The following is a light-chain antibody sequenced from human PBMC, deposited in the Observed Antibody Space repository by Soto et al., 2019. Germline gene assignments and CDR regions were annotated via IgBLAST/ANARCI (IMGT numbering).Light chain of an antibody. CDR3: QQYNNWPFT. Sequence: EIVMTQSPATLSVSPGERATLSCRASQSVSSNLAWYQQKPGQAPRLLIYGASTRATDIPARFSGSGSGTEFTITISSLQSEDFAVYYCQQYNNWPFTFGPGTKVDIK. J-gene: IGKJ3*01. CDR2: GAS. V-gene: IGKV3-15*01. CDR1: QSVSSN.